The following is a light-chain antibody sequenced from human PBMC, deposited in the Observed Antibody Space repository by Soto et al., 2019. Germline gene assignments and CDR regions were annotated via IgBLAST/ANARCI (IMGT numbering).Light chain of an antibody. V-gene: IGKV3-20*01. J-gene: IGKJ4*01. CDR2: GAS. CDR1: QSVSSSF. Sequence: EIVLTQSPGTLSLSPGERATLSCRASQSVSSSFLAWYQHKPGQATRLLIYGASSRATGIPDRFSGSGSGTDFTLTLSRLEPEDVAVYYCQQYGSSPLTFGGGTKVEIK. CDR3: QQYGSSPLT.